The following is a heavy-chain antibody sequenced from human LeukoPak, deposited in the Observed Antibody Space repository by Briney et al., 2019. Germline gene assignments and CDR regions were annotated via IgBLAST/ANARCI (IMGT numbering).Heavy chain of an antibody. CDR2: ISAYNGNT. CDR1: DYTFTSYG. CDR3: ARDVEAVAGTDAFDI. D-gene: IGHD6-19*01. Sequence: GASVKVSCKASDYTFTSYGISWVRQAPGQGLEWMGWISAYNGNTNYAQKLQGRVTMTTDTSTSTAYMELRSLRSDDTAVYYCARDVEAVAGTDAFDIWGQGTMVTVSS. J-gene: IGHJ3*02. V-gene: IGHV1-18*01.